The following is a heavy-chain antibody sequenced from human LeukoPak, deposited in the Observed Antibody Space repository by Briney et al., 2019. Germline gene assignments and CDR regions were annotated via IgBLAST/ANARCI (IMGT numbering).Heavy chain of an antibody. CDR3: TTLAADVVATAHYYYMDV. CDR1: GFTFSNAW. D-gene: IGHD5-12*01. Sequence: GGSLRLSCAASGFTFSNAWMSWVRQAPGKGLEWVGRIKSKTDGGTTDYAAPVKGRFTISRDDSKNTLYLQMNSLKTEDTAVYYCTTLAADVVATAHYYYMDVWGKGTTVTVSS. CDR2: IKSKTDGGTT. V-gene: IGHV3-15*01. J-gene: IGHJ6*03.